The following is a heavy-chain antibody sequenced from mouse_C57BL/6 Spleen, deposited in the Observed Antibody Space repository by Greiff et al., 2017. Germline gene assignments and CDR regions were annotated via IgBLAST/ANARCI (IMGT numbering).Heavy chain of an antibody. Sequence: DVKLVESGGDLVKPGGSLKLSCAASGFTFSSYGMSWVRQTPDKRLEWVATISSGGSYTYYPDSVKGRFTISRDNAKNTLYLQMSSLKSEDTAMYYCASIYSAYWYFDVWGTGTTVTVSS. D-gene: IGHD2-1*01. CDR2: ISSGGSYT. CDR3: ASIYSAYWYFDV. CDR1: GFTFSSYG. J-gene: IGHJ1*03. V-gene: IGHV5-6*02.